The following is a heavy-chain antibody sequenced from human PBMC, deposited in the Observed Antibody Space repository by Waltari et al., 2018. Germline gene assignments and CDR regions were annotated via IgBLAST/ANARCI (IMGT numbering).Heavy chain of an antibody. CDR3: ARDRVAWGAGSYYTLDY. D-gene: IGHD3-10*01. J-gene: IGHJ4*02. Sequence: QVQLVQSGAEAKKPGSSVKVSCKASGGTFRSYAISWVRQAPGQGPEWMGGIIPIFGPASYAQKFHGGVTMTAYEYTRTAYMELSSLSSEDTAVYYCARDRVAWGAGSYYTLDYWGQGTLVTVSS. V-gene: IGHV1-69*01. CDR1: GGTFRSYA. CDR2: IIPIFGPA.